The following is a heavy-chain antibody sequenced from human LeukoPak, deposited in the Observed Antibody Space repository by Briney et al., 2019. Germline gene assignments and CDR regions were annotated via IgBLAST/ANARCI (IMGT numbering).Heavy chain of an antibody. D-gene: IGHD3-9*01. CDR1: GFTFSSYW. V-gene: IGHV3-7*01. Sequence: PGGSLRLSCAASGFTFSSYWMSWVRQAPGKGLEWVANIKQDGSEKYYVDSVKGRFTISRDNAKNSLYLQMNSLRAEDTAVYYCARVWEGYFDWLSQYFDYWGQGTLVTVSS. CDR2: IKQDGSEK. CDR3: ARVWEGYFDWLSQYFDY. J-gene: IGHJ4*02.